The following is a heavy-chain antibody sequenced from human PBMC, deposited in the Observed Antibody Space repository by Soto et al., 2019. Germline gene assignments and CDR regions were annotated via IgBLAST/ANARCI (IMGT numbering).Heavy chain of an antibody. CDR2: IWYDGSNK. V-gene: IGHV3-33*01. CDR3: ARSQVPAAFLLAPTSFDP. CDR1: GFTFSSYG. Sequence: GGSLRLSCAASGFTFSSYGMHWVRQAPGKGLEWVAVIWYDGSNKYYADSVKGRFTISRDNSKNTLYLQMNSLRAEDTAVYYCARSQVPAAFLLAPTSFDPWGQGTLVTVPQ. J-gene: IGHJ5*02. D-gene: IGHD2-2*01.